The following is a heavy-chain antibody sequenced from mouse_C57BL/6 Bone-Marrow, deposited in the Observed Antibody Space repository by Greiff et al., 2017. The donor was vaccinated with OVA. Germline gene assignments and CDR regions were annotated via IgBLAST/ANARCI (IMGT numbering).Heavy chain of an antibody. CDR3: ARQRWLLPDY. J-gene: IGHJ2*01. CDR2: IYPGGGYT. D-gene: IGHD2-3*01. V-gene: IGHV1-63*01. Sequence: VQLVESGAELVRPGTSVKMSCKASGYTFTNYWIGWAKQRPGHGLEWIGDIYPGGGYTNYNEKFKGKATLTADKSSSTAYMQFSSLTSEDSAIYYCARQRWLLPDYWGQGTTLTVSS. CDR1: GYTFTNYW.